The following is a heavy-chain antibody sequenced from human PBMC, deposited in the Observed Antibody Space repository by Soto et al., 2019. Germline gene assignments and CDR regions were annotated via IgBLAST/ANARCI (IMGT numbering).Heavy chain of an antibody. CDR3: AGGATGRAPFQH. CDR1: GLSLSDQF. D-gene: IGHD6-13*01. V-gene: IGHV3-72*01. CDR2: SRNKVASYTT. J-gene: IGHJ1*01. Sequence: GVSLRLSCAASGLSLSDQFMDWVRQVPGKGLEWVGRSRNKVASYTTEYAAPVKGRFTISRDESKNSLYLQMNSLTTEDTAVYFCAGGATGRAPFQHWGQGTLVTVSS.